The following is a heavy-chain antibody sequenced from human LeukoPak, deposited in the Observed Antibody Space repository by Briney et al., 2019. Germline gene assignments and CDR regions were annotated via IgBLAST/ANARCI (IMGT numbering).Heavy chain of an antibody. CDR3: ARGFYDSSGYYSYAFDI. CDR1: GGSISSSSYY. V-gene: IGHV4-39*07. CDR2: IYYSGST. D-gene: IGHD3-22*01. J-gene: IGHJ3*02. Sequence: KPSETLPLTCTVSGGSISSSSYYWGWIRQPPGKGLEWIGSIYYSGSTNYNPSLKSRVTISVDTSKNQFSLKLSSVTAADTAVYYCARGFYDSSGYYSYAFDIWGQGTMVTVSS.